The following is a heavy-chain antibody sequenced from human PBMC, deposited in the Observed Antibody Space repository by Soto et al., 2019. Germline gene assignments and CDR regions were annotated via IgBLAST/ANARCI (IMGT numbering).Heavy chain of an antibody. Sequence: QVQLQESGPGLVKPSQTLSLTCTVSGGSISSGDYYWSWIRQPPGQGLEWIGYTYYSGSTYYNPSLKSLVTRSVDTSKNQLSLKLSSVTAADTAVYYGARYTRDTAMADPHYGMDVWGQGTTVTVSS. D-gene: IGHD5-18*01. V-gene: IGHV4-30-4*01. J-gene: IGHJ6*02. CDR3: ARYTRDTAMADPHYGMDV. CDR2: TYYSGST. CDR1: GGSISSGDYY.